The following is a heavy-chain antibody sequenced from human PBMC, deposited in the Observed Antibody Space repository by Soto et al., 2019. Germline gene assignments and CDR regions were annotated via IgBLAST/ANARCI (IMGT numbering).Heavy chain of an antibody. D-gene: IGHD3-22*01. CDR3: ARETSPYYYDSSGYPRGVDYFDY. Sequence: QVQLVQSGAEVKKPGSSVKVSCKASGGTFSSYAISWVRQAPGQGLEWMGGIIPIFGTANYAQKFQGRVTITADESTSKAYMELSSLGSEDTAVYYCARETSPYYYDSSGYPRGVDYFDYWGQGTLVTVSS. J-gene: IGHJ4*02. V-gene: IGHV1-69*01. CDR2: IIPIFGTA. CDR1: GGTFSSYA.